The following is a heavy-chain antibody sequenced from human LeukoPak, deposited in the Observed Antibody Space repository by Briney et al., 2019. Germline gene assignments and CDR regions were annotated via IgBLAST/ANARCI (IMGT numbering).Heavy chain of an antibody. CDR3: ARRQVFGDSSGYYYDGAFDY. CDR2: IYPGDSDT. CDR1: GYSFTSYW. J-gene: IGHJ4*02. D-gene: IGHD3-22*01. V-gene: IGHV5-51*01. Sequence: GESLKISCKGSGYSFTSYWIGWVRQMPGKSLEWMGIIYPGDSDTRYSPSFQGQVTISADKSISTAYLQWSSLKASDTAMYYCARRQVFGDSSGYYYDGAFDYWGQGTLATVSS.